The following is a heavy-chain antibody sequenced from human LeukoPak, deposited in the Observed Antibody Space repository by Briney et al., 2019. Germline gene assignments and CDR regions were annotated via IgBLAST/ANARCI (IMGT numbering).Heavy chain of an antibody. CDR2: INHSGST. Sequence: SETLSLTCALYGGSFSGYFRSWIRQPPGKGLEWIGEINHSGSTNYNPSLKSRVTISVDTSKNQFSLKLSSVTAADTAVYYCARGPGGYYMDVWGKGTTVTVSS. V-gene: IGHV4-34*01. J-gene: IGHJ6*03. CDR3: ARGPGGYYMDV. CDR1: GGSFSGYF. D-gene: IGHD3-16*01.